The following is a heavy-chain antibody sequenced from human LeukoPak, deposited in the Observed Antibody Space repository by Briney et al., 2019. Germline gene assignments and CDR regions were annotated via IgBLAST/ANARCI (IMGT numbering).Heavy chain of an antibody. CDR1: GFTFSSYG. CDR2: IRYDGSNK. CDR3: AKFSEYCSGGSCFDAFYI. D-gene: IGHD2-15*01. Sequence: SGGSLRLSCAASGFTFSSYGMHWVRRAPGKGLEWVAFIRYDGSNKYYADSVKGRFTISRDNSKNTLYLQMNSLRAEDTAVYYCAKFSEYCSGGSCFDAFYIWGQGTMVTVSS. J-gene: IGHJ3*02. V-gene: IGHV3-30*02.